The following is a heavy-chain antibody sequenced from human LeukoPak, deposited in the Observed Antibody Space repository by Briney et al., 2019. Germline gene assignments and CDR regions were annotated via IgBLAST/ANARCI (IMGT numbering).Heavy chain of an antibody. D-gene: IGHD2-21*02. J-gene: IGHJ6*02. CDR3: ARDGDPFRAYYYYGMDV. Sequence: GGSLGLSCAASGFTFSSYWMSWVRQAPGKGLEWVANIKQDGSEKYYVDSVKGRFTISRDNAKNSLYLQMNSLRAEDTAVYYCARDGDPFRAYYYYGMDVWGQGTTVTVSS. CDR2: IKQDGSEK. CDR1: GFTFSSYW. V-gene: IGHV3-7*01.